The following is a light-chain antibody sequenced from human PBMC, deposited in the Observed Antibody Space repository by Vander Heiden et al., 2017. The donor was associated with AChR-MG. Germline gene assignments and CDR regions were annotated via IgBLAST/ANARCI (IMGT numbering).Light chain of an antibody. CDR3: QQSYITPYT. CDR1: QSIDRY. Sequence: DIQMTQSPPSLSASVGDRVTITCRASQSIDRYLNWYQQKPGKAPNLLMYSASTMQCGVPSRFSGSGSGTEFTLTISSLQPEDFATYLCQQSYITPYTFGPGTKLEI. V-gene: IGKV1-39*01. J-gene: IGKJ2*01. CDR2: SAS.